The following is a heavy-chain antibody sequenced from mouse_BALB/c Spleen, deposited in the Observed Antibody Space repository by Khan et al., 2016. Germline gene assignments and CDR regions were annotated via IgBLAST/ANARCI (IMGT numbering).Heavy chain of an antibody. D-gene: IGHD1-3*01. Sequence: QVQLKESGPGPVAPSPPLSLPFPFSFSSFPSYGVHWVRQPPGKGLEWLGVIWAGGSTNYNSALMSRLSISKDNSKSQVFLKMNSLQTDDTAMYYCARLEDIWGQGTTLTVSS. CDR2: IWAGGST. CDR1: FSSFPSYG. CDR3: ARLEDI. J-gene: IGHJ2*01. V-gene: IGHV2-9*02.